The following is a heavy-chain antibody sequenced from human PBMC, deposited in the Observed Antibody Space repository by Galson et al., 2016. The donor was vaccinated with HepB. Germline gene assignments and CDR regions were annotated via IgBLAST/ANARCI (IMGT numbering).Heavy chain of an antibody. CDR1: GFIFSSHH. D-gene: IGHD6-25*01. Sequence: SLRLSCAASGFIFSSHHMSWVRHAPGKGLEWVSSITGSGDGTWYADSVRGRFTISRDNFNNMLHLQMNSLRVEDTATYYCAKDLSTEEAADWFDPRGPGNIGHRLL. J-gene: IGHJ5*02. CDR3: AKDLSTEEAADWFDP. CDR2: ITGSGDGT. V-gene: IGHV3-23*01.